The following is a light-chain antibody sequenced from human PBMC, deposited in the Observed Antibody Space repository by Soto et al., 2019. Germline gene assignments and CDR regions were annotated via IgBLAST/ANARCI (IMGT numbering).Light chain of an antibody. CDR1: QSVSSGH. CDR3: QQYNNWPPGT. CDR2: GAS. Sequence: DIVLTQSPGTLSLSPGERASLSCRASQSVSSGHLAWYQQKPGQAPRLLIYGASSRATGIPDRFSGSGSGTDFTLTISRLEPEDYAVYYCQQYNNWPPGTFGQGTRLEIK. J-gene: IGKJ5*01. V-gene: IGKV3-20*01.